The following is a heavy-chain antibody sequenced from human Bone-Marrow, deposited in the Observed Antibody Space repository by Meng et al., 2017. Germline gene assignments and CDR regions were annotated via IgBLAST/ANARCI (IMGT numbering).Heavy chain of an antibody. Sequence: PQAWGLSPLSPCGPLSLPWRVLGGALECLLLVRIRPPPGKGLGWIGENNHKGKHKQHPSLQGRVHNFIRTVKEPFLLKLSSVTAADTAVYYCARGRRTDPSPGIAVAANSFDYWGQGTLVTVSS. J-gene: IGHJ4*02. D-gene: IGHD6-19*01. CDR3: ARGRRTDPSPGIAVAANSFDY. V-gene: IGHV4-34*01. CDR1: GGALECLL. CDR2: NNHKGKH.